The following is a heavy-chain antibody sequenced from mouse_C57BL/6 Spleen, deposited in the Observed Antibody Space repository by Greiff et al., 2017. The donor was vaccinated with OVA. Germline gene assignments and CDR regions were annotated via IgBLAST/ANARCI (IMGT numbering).Heavy chain of an antibody. CDR2: INPSTGGT. CDR3: ARAYYSNSFDY. V-gene: IGHV1-42*01. CDR1: GYSFTGYY. D-gene: IGHD2-5*01. Sequence: VHVKQSGPELVKPGASVKISCKASGYSFTGYYMNWVKQSPEKSLEWIGEINPSTGGTTYNQKFKAKATLTVDKSSSTAYMQLKSLTSEDSAVYYCARAYYSNSFDYWGQGTTLTVSS. J-gene: IGHJ2*01.